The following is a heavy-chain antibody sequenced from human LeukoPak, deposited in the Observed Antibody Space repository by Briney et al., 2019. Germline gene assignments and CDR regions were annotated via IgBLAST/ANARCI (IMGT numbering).Heavy chain of an antibody. D-gene: IGHD6-19*01. CDR1: GGSISSSNW. Sequence: PSETLSLTCAVSGGSISSSNWWSWIRQPPGKGLEWIGEINHSGSTNYNPSLKSRVTISVDTSKNQFSLKLSSVTAADTAVYYCASRPYSSGWYIFDYWGQGTLVTVSS. CDR2: INHSGST. J-gene: IGHJ4*02. V-gene: IGHV4-4*02. CDR3: ASRPYSSGWYIFDY.